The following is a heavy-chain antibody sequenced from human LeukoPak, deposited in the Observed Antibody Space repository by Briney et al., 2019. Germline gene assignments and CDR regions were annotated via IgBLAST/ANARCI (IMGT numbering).Heavy chain of an antibody. V-gene: IGHV4-39*01. CDR3: ARPTAGPATRGYAS. CDR2: ISDRGDT. CDR1: GGSINNSPYY. D-gene: IGHD2-2*01. J-gene: IGHJ4*02. Sequence: SETLSLTCTVSGGSINNSPYYWAWIRQPPGRGLEWIGSISDRGDTYHNPSRKRRVTISVDTSKNQFSLSVISATAAGTAVYFCARPTAGPATRGYASWGQGILVTVAS.